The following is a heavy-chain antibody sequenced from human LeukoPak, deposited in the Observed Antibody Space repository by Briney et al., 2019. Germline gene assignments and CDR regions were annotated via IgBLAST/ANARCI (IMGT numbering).Heavy chain of an antibody. CDR2: IYYSGST. V-gene: IGHV4-39*01. Sequence: SETLSLTCTVSGGSISSSSYYWGWIRQPPGKGLGWIGSIYYSGSTYYNPSLKSRVTISVDTSKNQFSLKLSSVTAADTAVYYCARHLWFGEFPTTPFGYWGQGTLVTVSS. D-gene: IGHD3-10*01. CDR3: ARHLWFGEFPTTPFGY. CDR1: GGSISSSSYY. J-gene: IGHJ4*02.